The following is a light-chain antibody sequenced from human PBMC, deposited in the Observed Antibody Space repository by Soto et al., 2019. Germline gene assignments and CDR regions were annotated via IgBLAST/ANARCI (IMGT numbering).Light chain of an antibody. V-gene: IGKV1-5*01. J-gene: IGKJ1*01. CDR1: QSIGTW. Sequence: DIQMTQSPSSLSASVGDTVSITCRAGQSIGTWLAWYQQKVGGAHKLLIYDASSLQGGVPSRFSGSGSGTEFTLTISSLQPDDSATYFCQQYSDFSTFAQGTKVEIQ. CDR3: QQYSDFST. CDR2: DAS.